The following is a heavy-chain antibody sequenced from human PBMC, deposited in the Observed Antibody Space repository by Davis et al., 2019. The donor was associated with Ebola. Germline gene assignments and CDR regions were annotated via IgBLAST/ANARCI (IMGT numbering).Heavy chain of an antibody. J-gene: IGHJ4*02. Sequence: MPSETLSLTCTVSGGSISSYYWSWIRQPPGKGLEWIGNTYYGGTTYYNPSLKSRVTISVDTSKNQFSLKLSSVTAADTAVYYCARLGDTFLFDYWGQGTLVTVSS. CDR3: ARLGDTFLFDY. D-gene: IGHD5-18*01. CDR1: GGSISSYY. CDR2: TYYGGTT. V-gene: IGHV4-59*04.